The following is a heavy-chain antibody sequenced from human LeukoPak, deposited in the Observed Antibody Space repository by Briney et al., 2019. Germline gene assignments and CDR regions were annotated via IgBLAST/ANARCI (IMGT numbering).Heavy chain of an antibody. J-gene: IGHJ4*02. CDR1: GLTFSTYS. CDR2: ISSDSGTR. CDR3: APVGARYYFDY. V-gene: IGHV3-48*01. D-gene: IGHD1-26*01. Sequence: GGSLRLSCGASGLTFSTYSMNWVRQAPGKGLEWVSYISSDSGTRYYADSVKGRFTISRDNAKNSLYLQMNSLRAEDTAVYYCAPVGARYYFDYWGQGTLVTVSS.